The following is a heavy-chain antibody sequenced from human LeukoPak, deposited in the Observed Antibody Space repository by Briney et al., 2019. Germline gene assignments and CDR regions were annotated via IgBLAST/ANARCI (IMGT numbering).Heavy chain of an antibody. V-gene: IGHV3-23*01. D-gene: IGHD3-22*01. Sequence: GGSLRLSCAASGFTVSSYAMSWVRQAPGKGLEWVSAISGSGGSTYYADSVKGRFTISRDNSKNTLYLQMNSLRAEDTAVYYCAKHTMIVVVITTGDYWGQGTLVTVSS. CDR3: AKHTMIVVVITTGDY. CDR2: ISGSGGST. J-gene: IGHJ4*02. CDR1: GFTVSSYA.